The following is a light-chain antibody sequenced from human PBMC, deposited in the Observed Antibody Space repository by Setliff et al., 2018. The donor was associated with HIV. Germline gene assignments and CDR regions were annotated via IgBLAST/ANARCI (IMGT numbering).Light chain of an antibody. CDR2: DVS. CDR1: SSDVGGYNY. CDR3: SSYTSSSTYV. J-gene: IGLJ1*01. Sequence: QSVLTQPASVSGSPGQSITISCTGTSSDVGGYNYVSWYQQHPGKAPKLMFYDVSKRPSGVSNRFSGSKSGNTASLTISGLQAEDEADYYCSSYTSSSTYVFGTGTKVTVL. V-gene: IGLV2-14*01.